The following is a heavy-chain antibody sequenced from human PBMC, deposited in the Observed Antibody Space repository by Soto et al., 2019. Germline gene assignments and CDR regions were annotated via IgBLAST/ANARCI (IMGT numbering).Heavy chain of an antibody. CDR1: GGSISSSSYY. J-gene: IGHJ4*02. CDR3: ARHRGYYDILTGYYTELNFDY. D-gene: IGHD3-9*01. Sequence: SETLSLTCTVSGGSISSSSYYWGWIRQPPGKGLVWIGSIYYSGTTYYNPSLKSRVTISVDTSKNQFSLKLSSVTAADTAVYYCARHRGYYDILTGYYTELNFDYWGQGTLATVSS. V-gene: IGHV4-39*01. CDR2: IYYSGTT.